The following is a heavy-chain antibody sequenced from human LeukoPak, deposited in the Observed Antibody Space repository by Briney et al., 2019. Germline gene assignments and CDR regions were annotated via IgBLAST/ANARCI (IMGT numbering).Heavy chain of an antibody. J-gene: IGHJ4*02. CDR1: EYIFTSYW. D-gene: IGHD6-19*01. Sequence: GESLKISCKGSEYIFTSYWIGWVRQAPGQGLEWVGWVSAFNGHTFYAQKFQGRITMTTDTSTSTAHMELRSLTSDDTAVYYCARALAVTGRGPRDFDFWGQGTLVTVSS. CDR3: ARALAVTGRGPRDFDF. CDR2: VSAFNGHT. V-gene: IGHV1-18*04.